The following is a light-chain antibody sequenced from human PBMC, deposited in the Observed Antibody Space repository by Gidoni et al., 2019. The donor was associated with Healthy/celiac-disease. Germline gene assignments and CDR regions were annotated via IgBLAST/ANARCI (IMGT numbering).Light chain of an antibody. Sequence: QSVLTQPPSVSGAPGQRVTISCTGSSSNIGAVYDVHWYQQLPGTAPKLLISGNSNRPSGVPDRFSGSKSGTSASLAITGLQAEDEADYYCQSYDSSLSGSYVFGTGTKVTVL. V-gene: IGLV1-40*01. J-gene: IGLJ1*01. CDR1: SSNIGAVYD. CDR2: GNS. CDR3: QSYDSSLSGSYV.